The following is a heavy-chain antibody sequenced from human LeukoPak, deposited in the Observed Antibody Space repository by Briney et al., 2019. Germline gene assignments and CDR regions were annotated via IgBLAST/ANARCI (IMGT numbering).Heavy chain of an antibody. D-gene: IGHD4-17*01. V-gene: IGHV3-23*01. CDR3: AKSRTKYGDSLVDY. CDR2: ISGSGGNT. J-gene: IGHJ4*02. Sequence: GGSLRLSCAASGFTFTSFGMTWVRQPPGKGLEWVSSISGSGGNTYYADSVKGRFTISRDTSKSTLYLQMNSLGSEDTAVYYCAKSRTKYGDSLVDYWGQGTLVTVSS. CDR1: GFTFTSFG.